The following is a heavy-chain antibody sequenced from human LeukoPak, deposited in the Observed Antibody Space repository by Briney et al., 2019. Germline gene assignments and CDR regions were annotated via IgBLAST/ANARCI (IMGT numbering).Heavy chain of an antibody. J-gene: IGHJ5*02. D-gene: IGHD6-19*01. V-gene: IGHV4-59*01. Sequence: SETLSLTCTVSGGSISSYYWSWIRQPPGEGLEWIGYIYYSGSTNYNPSLKSRVTISVDTSKNQCSLKLSSVTAADTAVYYCARDRDRYGFSGWYRFDPWGQGTLVTVSS. CDR1: GGSISSYY. CDR3: ARDRDRYGFSGWYRFDP. CDR2: IYYSGST.